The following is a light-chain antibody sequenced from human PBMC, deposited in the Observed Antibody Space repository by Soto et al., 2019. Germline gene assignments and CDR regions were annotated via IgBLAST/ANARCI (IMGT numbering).Light chain of an antibody. CDR2: DFT. CDR3: VAYRDPGTYV. CDR1: TGDFNDFDS. J-gene: IGLJ1*01. Sequence: QSALAQPASVSGSPGQSISISCTGPTGDFNDFDSVSWYQHRPGEAPELKILDFTYRPSGVSERFSGSRSGSAASLTISGLQAEDEAEYYCVAYRDPGTYVFGPGTKLTAL. V-gene: IGLV2-14*03.